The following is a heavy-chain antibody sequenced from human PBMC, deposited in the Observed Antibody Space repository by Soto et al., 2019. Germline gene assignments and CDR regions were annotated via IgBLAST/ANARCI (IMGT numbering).Heavy chain of an antibody. CDR2: ISSSGSTI. V-gene: IGHV3-48*02. Sequence: APSLRLSFTASGFTFGSYSMNGVRQAPGKGLEWVSYISSSGSTIYYADSVKGRFTISRDNAKNSLYLQMNSLRDEDTAVYYCARRHEGAFDIWGQGT. J-gene: IGHJ3*02. CDR3: ARRHEGAFDI. CDR1: GFTFGSYS.